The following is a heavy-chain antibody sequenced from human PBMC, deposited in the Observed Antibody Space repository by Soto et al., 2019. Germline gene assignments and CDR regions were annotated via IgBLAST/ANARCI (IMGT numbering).Heavy chain of an antibody. V-gene: IGHV4-59*08. J-gene: IGHJ4*02. CDR3: ARHLSYDDDLFGY. Sequence: SETLSLTCTVSGGSISSYYWSWIRQPPGKGLEWIGYIYYSGSTNYNPSLKSRVTISVDTSKNQFSLKLSSVTAADTAVYYCARHLSYDDDLFGYWGQGTQVTVSS. D-gene: IGHD5-12*01. CDR1: GGSISSYY. CDR2: IYYSGST.